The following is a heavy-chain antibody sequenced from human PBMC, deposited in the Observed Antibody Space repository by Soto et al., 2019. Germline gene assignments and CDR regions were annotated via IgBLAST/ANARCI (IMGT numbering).Heavy chain of an antibody. D-gene: IGHD6-19*01. CDR2: INPSGGST. CDR1: GYTFTSYY. J-gene: IGHJ4*02. V-gene: IGHV1-46*01. CDR3: ARDGRSSYSCGSYYFDY. Sequence: QVQLVQSGAEVKKPGASVKVSCKASGYTFTSYYMHWVRQAPGQGLEWMGIINPSGGSTSYAQKFQGRVTMTRDTSTITVYMELSSLRSEDTAVYYCARDGRSSYSCGSYYFDYWGQGTLVTVSS.